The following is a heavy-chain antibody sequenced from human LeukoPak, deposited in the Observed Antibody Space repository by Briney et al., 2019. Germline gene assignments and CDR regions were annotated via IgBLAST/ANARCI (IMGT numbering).Heavy chain of an antibody. CDR3: ARDFAGDRDY. J-gene: IGHJ4*02. Sequence: GGSLRLSCAASGFIFRNYWMHWVRQAPGKGLVWVSRINQNGITTTYTDSVKGRFTISRDNAKNTLYLQMNSLRAEDTAVYYCARDFAGDRDYWGQGTLVTVSS. V-gene: IGHV3-74*01. CDR1: GFIFRNYW. D-gene: IGHD4-17*01. CDR2: INQNGITT.